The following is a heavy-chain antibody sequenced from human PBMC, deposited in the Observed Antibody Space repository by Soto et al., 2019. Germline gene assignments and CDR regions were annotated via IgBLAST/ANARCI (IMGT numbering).Heavy chain of an antibody. CDR1: GFTFSSYG. J-gene: IGHJ5*02. V-gene: IGHV3-33*01. CDR3: ARDTNWFDP. Sequence: QVQLVESGGGVVQPGRSLRLSCAASGFTFSSYGMHWVRQAPGKGLEWVAVIWYDGSNKYYADSVKGRFTISRDNSKNTLDLQMNSLRAEDTAVYYCARDTNWFDPWGQGTLVTVSS. CDR2: IWYDGSNK.